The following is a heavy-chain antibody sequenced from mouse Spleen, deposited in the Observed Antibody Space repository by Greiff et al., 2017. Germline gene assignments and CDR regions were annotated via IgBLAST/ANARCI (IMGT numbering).Heavy chain of an antibody. Sequence: EVQLVESGPGLVKPSQSLSLTCSVTGYSITSGYYWNWIRQFPGNKLEWMGYISYDGSNNYNPSLKNRISITRDTSKNQFFLKLNSVTTEDTATYYCARDQGINYAMDYWGQGTSVTVSS. CDR2: ISYDGSN. J-gene: IGHJ4*01. V-gene: IGHV3-6*01. D-gene: IGHD2-4*01. CDR3: ARDQGINYAMDY. CDR1: GYSITSGYY.